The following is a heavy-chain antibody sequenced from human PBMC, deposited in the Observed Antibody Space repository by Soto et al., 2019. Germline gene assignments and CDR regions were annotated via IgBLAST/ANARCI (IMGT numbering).Heavy chain of an antibody. CDR1: GFTFTSYA. CDR2: ISGSGGDT. J-gene: IGHJ4*02. V-gene: IGHV3-23*01. CDR3: ARTYYYDSTGYYRTFDY. D-gene: IGHD3-22*01. Sequence: PGGSLRLSCSASGFTFTSYAMSWVRQAPGKGLEWVSGISGSGGDTKSADSVRGRFTISRDNVENTLYLQMNSLRVADTALYFCARTYYYDSTGYYRTFDYWGQGTLVTVSS.